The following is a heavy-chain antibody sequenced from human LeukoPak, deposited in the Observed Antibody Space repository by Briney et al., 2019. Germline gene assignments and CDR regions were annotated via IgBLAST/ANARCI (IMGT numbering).Heavy chain of an antibody. CDR2: INHSGST. Sequence: SETLSLTCAVYGGSFSGYYWSGIRKPPGKGLDGMGEINHSGSTNYNPSLKSRVTISVDTSKNQFSLKLSSVTAADTAVYYCARGSIVVVPAANWFDPWGQGTLVTVSS. V-gene: IGHV4-34*01. CDR3: ARGSIVVVPAANWFDP. D-gene: IGHD2-2*01. J-gene: IGHJ5*02. CDR1: GGSFSGYY.